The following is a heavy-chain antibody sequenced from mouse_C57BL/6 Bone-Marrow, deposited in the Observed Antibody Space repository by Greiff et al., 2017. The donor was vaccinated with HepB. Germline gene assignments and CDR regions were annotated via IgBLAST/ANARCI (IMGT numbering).Heavy chain of an antibody. Sequence: EVMLVESGGGLVKPGGSLKLSCAASGFTFSSYAMSWVRQTPEKRLEWVATISDGGSYTYYPDNVKGRFTISRDNAKNNLYLQMSHLKSEDTAMYYCARDGSNYVGFAYWGQGTLVTVSA. J-gene: IGHJ3*01. V-gene: IGHV5-4*01. CDR2: ISDGGSYT. CDR3: ARDGSNYVGFAY. D-gene: IGHD2-5*01. CDR1: GFTFSSYA.